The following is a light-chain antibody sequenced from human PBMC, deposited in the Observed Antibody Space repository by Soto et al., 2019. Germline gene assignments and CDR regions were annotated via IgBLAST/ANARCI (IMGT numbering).Light chain of an antibody. V-gene: IGKV1-39*01. CDR2: AAS. CDR1: QSVSSY. Sequence: DVQMTQSPSSLSASVGDRVTITCRASQSVSSYLNWYQQKPGKAPNLLISAASTLESGVPSRFSGRGSGTDFTLTINNLQPEDFATYYCQQSYSRPPVTFGGGTKVDIK. CDR3: QQSYSRPPVT. J-gene: IGKJ4*01.